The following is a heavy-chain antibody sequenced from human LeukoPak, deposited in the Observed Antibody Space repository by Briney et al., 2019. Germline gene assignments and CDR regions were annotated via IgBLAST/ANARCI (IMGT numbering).Heavy chain of an antibody. Sequence: PGGSLRLSCAASGFTFSSYAMSWVRQAPGKGLEWVSAISGSGGSTYYADSVKGRFTISRDNSKNTLYLQMDSLRAEDTAVYYCARNRGATGYYWVDYWGQGTLVSVSS. CDR1: GFTFSSYA. D-gene: IGHD3-22*01. J-gene: IGHJ4*02. CDR3: ARNRGATGYYWVDY. CDR2: ISGSGGST. V-gene: IGHV3-23*01.